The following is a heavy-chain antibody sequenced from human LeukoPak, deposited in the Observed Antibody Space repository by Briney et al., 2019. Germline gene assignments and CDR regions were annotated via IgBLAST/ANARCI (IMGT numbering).Heavy chain of an antibody. CDR1: GYTFIGYF. D-gene: IGHD6-19*01. CDR3: ARDQRLVAGTFYFDY. CDR2: INPNGGRI. J-gene: IGHJ4*02. V-gene: IGHV1-2*02. Sequence: GASVTVSCTASGYTFIGYFIHWVRQAPGQGLEWMGWINPNGGRINYAQKFQGRITMTRDTSISTAYMELSSLRSDDSAVYYCARDQRLVAGTFYFDYWGQGTLVTVSS.